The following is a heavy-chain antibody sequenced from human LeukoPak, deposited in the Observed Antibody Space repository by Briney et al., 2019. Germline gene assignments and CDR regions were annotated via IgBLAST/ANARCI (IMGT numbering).Heavy chain of an antibody. CDR3: AKRQRRDAYYFDY. J-gene: IGHJ4*02. CDR1: GFTFDDYA. D-gene: IGHD5-24*01. CDR2: ISGSGGST. Sequence: GGSLRLSCAASGFTFDDYAMHWVRHAPGEGLEWVSAISGSGGSTYYADSVKGRFTISRDNSKNTLYLQMNSLRAEDTAVYYCAKRQRRDAYYFDYWGQGTLVTVSS. V-gene: IGHV3-23*01.